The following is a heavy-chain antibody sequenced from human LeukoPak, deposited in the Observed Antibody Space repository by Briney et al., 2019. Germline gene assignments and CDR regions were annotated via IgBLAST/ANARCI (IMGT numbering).Heavy chain of an antibody. Sequence: TGGSLRLSCAASGFTFSSHSMNWVRQAPGKGLEWVSSISSSSSYIYYADSVKGRFTISRDKSKNSLYLQMNSLRAEDTAVYYCARHHHAGKYCSSTSCYDTPFYYGMDVWGQGTTVTVSS. CDR1: GFTFSSHS. J-gene: IGHJ6*02. V-gene: IGHV3-21*01. D-gene: IGHD2-2*01. CDR3: ARHHHAGKYCSSTSCYDTPFYYGMDV. CDR2: ISSSSSYI.